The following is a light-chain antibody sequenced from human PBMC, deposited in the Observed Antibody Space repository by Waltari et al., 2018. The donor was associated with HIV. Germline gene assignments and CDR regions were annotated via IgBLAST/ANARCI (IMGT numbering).Light chain of an antibody. CDR1: QSVSTTY. CDR3: QQYGSSPPAT. V-gene: IGKV3-20*01. J-gene: IGKJ4*01. Sequence: EIVLTQSPGTLSLSPGERATLSCRASQSVSTTYLGWYQQKPGQAPRLLIYSASSRATGIPDRFSGSGSGIDFTLTISRLEPEDFAVYYCQQYGSSPPATFGGGTKVEIK. CDR2: SAS.